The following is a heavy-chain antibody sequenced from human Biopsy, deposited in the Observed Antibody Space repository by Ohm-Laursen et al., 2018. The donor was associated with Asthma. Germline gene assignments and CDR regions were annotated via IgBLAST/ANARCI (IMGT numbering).Heavy chain of an antibody. J-gene: IGHJ6*02. D-gene: IGHD6-6*01. CDR2: IYYSGST. Sequence: TLSLTCTVSGGSISSGGYYWSWTRQHPGKGLEWIGYIYYSGSTYYNPSLKSRVTISLDRTKSQFSLKLSSVTAADTALYYCARAQAAQYYYGMDVWGQGTTVIVSS. V-gene: IGHV4-31*03. CDR1: GGSISSGGYY. CDR3: ARAQAAQYYYGMDV.